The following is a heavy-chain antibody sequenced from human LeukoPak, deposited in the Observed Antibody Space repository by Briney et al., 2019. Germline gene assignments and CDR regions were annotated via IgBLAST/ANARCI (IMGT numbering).Heavy chain of an antibody. CDR1: GFTFNYAW. V-gene: IGHV3-15*04. CDR3: TTDEDWNYARKDV. CDR2: TVSEIDSGTT. J-gene: IGHJ6*02. D-gene: IGHD1-7*01. Sequence: PGGSLRLSCAASGFTFNYAWMSWVRQVPGKGLEWVGQTVSEIDSGTTDYATPAKGRFTISRDDSKSTLYLQMNSLKIEDTAVYYCTTDEDWNYARKDVWGQGATVIVSS.